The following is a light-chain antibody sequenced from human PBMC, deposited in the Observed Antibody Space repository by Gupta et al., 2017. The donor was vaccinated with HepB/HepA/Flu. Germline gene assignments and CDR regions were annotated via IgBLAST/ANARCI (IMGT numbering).Light chain of an antibody. V-gene: IGKV3-15*01. Sequence: EIVKTQSPATLSVSPGERATLSCWASQSVANKLAWYQQKPGQAPKLLIFAASTRAPGIPARFSGSGSGTDFTLTINSLQSDDSAVYYCQHDDNLPLTFGGGTKVEIK. CDR2: AAS. CDR1: QSVANK. CDR3: QHDDNLPLT. J-gene: IGKJ4*01.